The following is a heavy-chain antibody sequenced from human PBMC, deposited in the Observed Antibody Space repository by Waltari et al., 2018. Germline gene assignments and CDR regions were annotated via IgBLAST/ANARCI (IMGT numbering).Heavy chain of an antibody. D-gene: IGHD4-17*01. CDR1: GFTFSTFT. Sequence: EVQLVESGGGLVKPGGSLRLSCAVSGFTFSTFTLNWVRQAPGKGLEWVSSISRSGTYTYYSTSVKGRFTSSRDNSWNSLFLQMNNLRAEDTAVYFCARRAPGHYGEYLDYWGQGTLVTVSS. J-gene: IGHJ4*02. V-gene: IGHV3-21*01. CDR2: ISRSGTYT. CDR3: ARRAPGHYGEYLDY.